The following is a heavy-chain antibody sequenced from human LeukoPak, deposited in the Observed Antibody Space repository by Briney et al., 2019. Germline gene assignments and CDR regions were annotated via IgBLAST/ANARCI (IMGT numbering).Heavy chain of an antibody. Sequence: GESLKISCKGSGYSFTSYWIGWVRQMPGKGLEWMEIIYPGDSDTRYSPSFQGQVTISADKSNTTAYLQWSSLKASDTAMYYCARKYCSSTSCPFDPWGQGTLVTVSS. CDR1: GYSFTSYW. CDR3: ARKYCSSTSCPFDP. J-gene: IGHJ5*02. D-gene: IGHD2-2*01. CDR2: IYPGDSDT. V-gene: IGHV5-51*01.